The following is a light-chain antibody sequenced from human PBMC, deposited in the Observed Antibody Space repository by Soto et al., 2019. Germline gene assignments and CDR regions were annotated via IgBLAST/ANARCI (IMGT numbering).Light chain of an antibody. CDR1: QTISSNY. J-gene: IGKJ3*01. CDR3: QRYGRSPPRFT. Sequence: EIELTQSPGTLSLSPGERASLSCRASQTISSNYFAWYQKKPGQAPRLLIYGTSFRTTGIPDRFSGSGSGSDFALTISRMELEDFAVYSCQRYGRSPPRFTFGPGTKVDLK. V-gene: IGKV3-20*01. CDR2: GTS.